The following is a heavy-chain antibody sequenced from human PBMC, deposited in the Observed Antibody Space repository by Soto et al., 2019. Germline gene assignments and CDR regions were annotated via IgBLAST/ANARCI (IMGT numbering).Heavy chain of an antibody. CDR1: GGSISSGGYY. CDR3: ARDREYYDSTLPAT. CDR2: IYYSGST. D-gene: IGHD3-22*01. J-gene: IGHJ4*02. Sequence: SETLSLTCTVSGGSISSGGYYWSWIRQHPGKGLEWIGYIYYSGSTYYNPSLKSRVTISVDTLKNQFSLKLSSVTAADTAVYYCARDREYYDSTLPATWGQGTLVTVSS. V-gene: IGHV4-31*03.